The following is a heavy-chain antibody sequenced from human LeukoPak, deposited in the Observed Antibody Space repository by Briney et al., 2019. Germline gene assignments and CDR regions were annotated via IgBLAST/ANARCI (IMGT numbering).Heavy chain of an antibody. Sequence: QPGGSLRLSCAASGFTFRTYGMHWVRQAPGKGLEWVALIRYDGSNKNYADSVKRRFTVSRDNSKNTLYLQMNSLRPEDTAIYYCAEDMEPLGPFDYWGQGTLVTVSS. V-gene: IGHV3-30*02. D-gene: IGHD1-1*01. CDR3: AEDMEPLGPFDY. J-gene: IGHJ4*02. CDR2: IRYDGSNK. CDR1: GFTFRTYG.